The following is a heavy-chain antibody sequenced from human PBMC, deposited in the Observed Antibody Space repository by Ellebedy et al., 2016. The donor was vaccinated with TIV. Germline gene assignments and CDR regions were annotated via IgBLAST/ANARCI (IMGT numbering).Heavy chain of an antibody. CDR3: ARDFRNWGSGEWNFDL. V-gene: IGHV3-43D*03. J-gene: IGHJ2*01. D-gene: IGHD7-27*01. CDR2: INWDGGRT. CDR1: GFTFHDYG. Sequence: GESLKISCAASGFTFHDYGMHWVRQAPGKGLEWIALINWDGGRTDYADSVRGRFTISRDNSRQSIYLQMDSLRPEDNALYYCARDFRNWGSGEWNFDLWGRGTLVSVSS.